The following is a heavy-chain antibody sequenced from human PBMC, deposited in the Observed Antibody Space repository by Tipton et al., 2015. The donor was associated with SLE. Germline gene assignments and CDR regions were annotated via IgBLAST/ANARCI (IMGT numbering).Heavy chain of an antibody. D-gene: IGHD3/OR15-3a*01. CDR2: ISGSGGTT. CDR1: GFTLSDFV. CDR3: ARFRTGDYDYWTYYGMDV. V-gene: IGHV3-23*01. Sequence: SLRLSCAASGFTLSDFVMSWVRQAPGKGLEWVSAISGSGGTTYYADSVKGRFTFSRDNSKNTLSLQMNSLRAEDTAVYYCARFRTGDYDYWTYYGMDVWGQGTSVTVS. J-gene: IGHJ6*02.